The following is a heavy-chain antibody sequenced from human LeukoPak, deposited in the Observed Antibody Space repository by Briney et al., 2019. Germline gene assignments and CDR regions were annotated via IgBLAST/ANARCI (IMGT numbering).Heavy chain of an antibody. CDR2: IWADGSRA. CDR3: ARDSRDGYNSAFDY. CDR1: GYDFTTHA. D-gene: IGHD5-24*01. Sequence: PGRSLRLSCAASGYDFTTHAMHWVRQAPGKGLEWVAFIWADGSRADYADSVKGRFTISRDRSKNTVYLQMNSLRAEDTAVYYCARDSRDGYNSAFDYWGQGTLVTVSS. J-gene: IGHJ4*02. V-gene: IGHV3-33*01.